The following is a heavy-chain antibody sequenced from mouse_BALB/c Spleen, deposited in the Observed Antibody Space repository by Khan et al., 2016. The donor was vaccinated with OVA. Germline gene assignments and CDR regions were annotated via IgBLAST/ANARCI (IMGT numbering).Heavy chain of an antibody. V-gene: IGHV9-3-1*01. CDR2: INTYTGEP. J-gene: IGHJ2*01. D-gene: IGHD4-1*01. Sequence: QIQLVQSGPELKKPGATVKISCKASGYTFTNYGMNWVKQAPGKGLKWMGWINTYTGEPTYADDFKGRFAFSLETSASTAYLQINNLKNEDTATYFCASLTGTDYWGQGTTLTVSA. CDR1: GYTFTNYG. CDR3: ASLTGTDY.